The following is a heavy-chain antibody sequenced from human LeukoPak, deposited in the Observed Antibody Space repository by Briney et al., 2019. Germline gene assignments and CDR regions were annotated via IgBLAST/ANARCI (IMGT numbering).Heavy chain of an antibody. J-gene: IGHJ4*02. D-gene: IGHD6-13*01. CDR3: ARGSSSWCYFDY. CDR1: GFTFSSYW. V-gene: IGHV3-74*01. CDR2: INSDGSST. Sequence: GGSLRLSCAASGFTFSSYWMHWVRQAPGKGLVWVSRINSDGSSTSYADSVKGRFTISRDNAKNTLYLQMNSLRAEDTAVYYCARGSSSWCYFDYWGQGTLVTVSS.